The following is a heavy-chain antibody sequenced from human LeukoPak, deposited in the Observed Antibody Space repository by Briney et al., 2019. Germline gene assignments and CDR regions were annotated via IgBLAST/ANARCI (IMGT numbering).Heavy chain of an antibody. D-gene: IGHD2-15*01. CDR3: ARVGDCSGGTCYYHYYMDV. CDR1: GDSISNYY. Sequence: SETLSLTCTVSGDSISNYYWTWIRQPPGKGLEWIGYIHHIGYTNYNPSLKSRVTISVDTSKNQFSLSLISVTAADTAVYYCARVGDCSGGTCYYHYYMDVWGKGTTVTVSS. CDR2: IHHIGYT. V-gene: IGHV4-59*01. J-gene: IGHJ6*03.